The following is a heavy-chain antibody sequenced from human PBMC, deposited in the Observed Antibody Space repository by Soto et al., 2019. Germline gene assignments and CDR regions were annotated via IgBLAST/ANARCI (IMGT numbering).Heavy chain of an antibody. V-gene: IGHV4-34*01. CDR2: INHSGST. Sequence: KTSETLSLTCAVYGGSFSGYYWSWIRQPPGKGLEWIGEINHSGSTNYNPSLKSRVTISVDTSKNQFSLKLSSVTAADTAVYYCAREYFRGVSWFDPWGQGTLVTVSS. J-gene: IGHJ5*02. CDR1: GGSFSGYY. CDR3: AREYFRGVSWFDP. D-gene: IGHD3-10*01.